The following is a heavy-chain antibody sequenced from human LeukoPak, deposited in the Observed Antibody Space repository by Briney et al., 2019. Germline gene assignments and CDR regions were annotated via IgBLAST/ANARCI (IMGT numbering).Heavy chain of an antibody. CDR3: ARYPLENWYDKTSIAFDI. Sequence: PSETLSLTCTVSGGSISSYYWSWIRQPPGKGLEWIGYIYYSGSTNYNPSLKSRVTISVDTSKNQFSLKLSSVTAADTAVYYCARYPLENWYDKTSIAFDIWGQGTMVTVSS. J-gene: IGHJ3*02. V-gene: IGHV4-59*08. CDR1: GGSISSYY. D-gene: IGHD1-1*01. CDR2: IYYSGST.